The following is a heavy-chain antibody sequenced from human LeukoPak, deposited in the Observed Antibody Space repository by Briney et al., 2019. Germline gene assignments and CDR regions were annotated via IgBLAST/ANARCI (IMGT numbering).Heavy chain of an antibody. V-gene: IGHV3-23*01. D-gene: IGHD6-13*01. J-gene: IGHJ4*02. CDR1: GFTFSSYA. CDR3: AADPIAAAGTGGILFDY. Sequence: GGSLRPSCAASGFTFSSYAMSWVRQAPGKGLEWVSAISGSGGSTYYADSVKGRFTISRDNSKNTLYLQMNSLRAEDTAVYYCAADPIAAAGTGGILFDYWGQGTLVTVSS. CDR2: ISGSGGST.